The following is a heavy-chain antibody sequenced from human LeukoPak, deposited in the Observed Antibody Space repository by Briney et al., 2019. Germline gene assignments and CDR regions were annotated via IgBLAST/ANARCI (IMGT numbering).Heavy chain of an antibody. J-gene: IGHJ4*02. CDR2: ISSSSSTI. D-gene: IGHD6-19*01. Sequence: PGGSLRLSCAASGFTFSSYSMNWVRQAPGKGLEWVSYISSSSSTIYYADSVKGRFTISRDNAKNSLYLQMNSLRAEDTAVYYCARARGIAVAGTWFWGQGTLVTVSS. CDR3: ARARGIAVAGTWF. CDR1: GFTFSSYS. V-gene: IGHV3-48*01.